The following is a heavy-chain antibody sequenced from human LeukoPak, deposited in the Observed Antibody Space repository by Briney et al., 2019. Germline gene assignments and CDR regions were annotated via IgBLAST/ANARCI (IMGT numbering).Heavy chain of an antibody. D-gene: IGHD3-22*01. J-gene: IGHJ4*02. V-gene: IGHV4-31*03. CDR3: VRGYDSSEGFDY. Sequence: PSQTLSLTCTVSGGSISSGGYYWSWIRQHPGKGLEWIGYIYYSGSTYYNPSLKSRVTISVDTSKNQFSLKLSSVTAADTAVYFCVRGYDSSEGFDYWGQGTLVTVSS. CDR1: GGSISSGGYY. CDR2: IYYSGST.